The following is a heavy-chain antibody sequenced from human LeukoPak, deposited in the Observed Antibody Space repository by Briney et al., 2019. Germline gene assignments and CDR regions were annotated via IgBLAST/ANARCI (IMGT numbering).Heavy chain of an antibody. J-gene: IGHJ4*02. CDR3: AKGRYFDWLLPFDS. V-gene: IGHV3-9*01. CDR1: GFTFDDYA. D-gene: IGHD3-9*01. Sequence: GGSLRLSCAASGFTFDDYAMHWVRQAPGKGLEWVSGISWNSGSIGYADSVKGRFTISRDNAKNSLYLQMNSLRAEDTALYYCAKGRYFDWLLPFDSGGRGTLVTVSS. CDR2: ISWNSGSI.